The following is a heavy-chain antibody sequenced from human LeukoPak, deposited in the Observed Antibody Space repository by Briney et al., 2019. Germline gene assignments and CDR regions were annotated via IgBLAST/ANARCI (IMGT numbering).Heavy chain of an antibody. CDR2: INHSGST. CDR3: ARGPWFDP. V-gene: IGHV4-34*01. Sequence: SETLSLTCAVYGGSFSGYYWSWIRQPPGKGLEWIGEINHSGSTNYNPSLKSRVTMSVDTSKNQFSLKLSSVTAADTAVYYCARGPWFDPWGQGTLVTVSS. CDR1: GGSFSGYY. J-gene: IGHJ5*02.